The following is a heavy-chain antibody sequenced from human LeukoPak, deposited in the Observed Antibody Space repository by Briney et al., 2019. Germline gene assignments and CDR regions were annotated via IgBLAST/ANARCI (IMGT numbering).Heavy chain of an antibody. J-gene: IGHJ4*02. V-gene: IGHV1-2*02. D-gene: IGHD6-13*01. CDR2: INPKDGGT. CDR1: GYTLTDYY. Sequence: ASVKVSCKASGYTLTDYYLHWVRQAPGQGLEWMGWINPKDGGTNYAQKFRGRVTMTTDTSITTAYMDLNSQRSDDTAVYYCARESPYSSSWFDNWGQGTLVTVSS. CDR3: ARESPYSSSWFDN.